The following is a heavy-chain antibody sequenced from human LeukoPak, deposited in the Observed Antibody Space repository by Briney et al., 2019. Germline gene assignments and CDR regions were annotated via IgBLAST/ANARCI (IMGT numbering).Heavy chain of an antibody. CDR1: GFTVSSNY. D-gene: IGHD3-22*01. Sequence: GGSLRLSCAASGFTVSSNYMNWVRQASGKGLEWVGRIRSNSDGGTIDYAAPVKGRFTLSRDDSKTTLYLQMNSLQTEDTAVYYCATDFYDSTWGQGTLVTVSS. J-gene: IGHJ5*02. CDR2: IRSNSDGGTI. V-gene: IGHV3-15*07. CDR3: ATDFYDST.